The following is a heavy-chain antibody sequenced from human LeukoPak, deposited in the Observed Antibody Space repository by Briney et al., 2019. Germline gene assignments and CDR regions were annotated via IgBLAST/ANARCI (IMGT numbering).Heavy chain of an antibody. CDR1: GGSISSSSYY. D-gene: IGHD4-23*01. V-gene: IGHV4-39*01. CDR3: ARRTTVVTMRYFDY. J-gene: IGHJ4*02. Sequence: KTSETLSLTCTVSGGSISSSSYYWGWIRQPPGKGLEWIGSIYYSGSTYYNPSLKSRVTISVGTSKNQFSLKLSSVTAADTAVYYCARRTTVVTMRYFDYWGQGTLVTVSS. CDR2: IYYSGST.